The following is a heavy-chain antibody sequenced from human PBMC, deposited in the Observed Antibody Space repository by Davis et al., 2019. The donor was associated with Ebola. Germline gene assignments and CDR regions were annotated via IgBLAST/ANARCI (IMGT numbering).Heavy chain of an antibody. Sequence: PGGSLRLSCAASGFNFSNYAMTWVRQAPGKGLEWVAGISSSVDKTYYADSVKGRFTISRDNSKNTLFLQMRRLRAEDSALYYCAKGVKTILAGGYFDYWGQGSLVTVSS. CDR2: ISSSVDKT. CDR3: AKGVKTILAGGYFDY. D-gene: IGHD1-1*01. V-gene: IGHV3-23*01. J-gene: IGHJ4*02. CDR1: GFNFSNYA.